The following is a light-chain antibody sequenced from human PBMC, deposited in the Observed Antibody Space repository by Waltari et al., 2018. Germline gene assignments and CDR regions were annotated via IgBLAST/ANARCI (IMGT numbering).Light chain of an antibody. V-gene: IGLV1-51*02. CDR3: GTWDSSLSGAV. CDR2: ENT. Sequence: QSVLTQPPSVSAAPGQRVTISCSGGCSNIGNNYVSWYRQFPGTAPKLLIYENTGRPSGIPGRFSGSKSGTSATLDITGLQAGDEADYYCGTWDSSLSGAVFGGGTHLTVL. CDR1: CSNIGNNY. J-gene: IGLJ7*01.